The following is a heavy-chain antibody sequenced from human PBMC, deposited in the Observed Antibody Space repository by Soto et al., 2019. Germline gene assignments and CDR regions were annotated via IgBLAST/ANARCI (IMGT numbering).Heavy chain of an antibody. Sequence: SETLSLTCSVSGYSVSRSDYYWGWIRQPPGKGLEWIGSMFYSGLTYYNPSLKSRVTLSVDTSKNHFSVRLNSVTAADTAVYYCAPLTVSLSGPYGIHVWGQGTTVT. CDR3: APLTVSLSGPYGIHV. J-gene: IGHJ6*02. V-gene: IGHV4-39*01. CDR1: GYSVSRSDYY. D-gene: IGHD2-15*01. CDR2: MFYSGLT.